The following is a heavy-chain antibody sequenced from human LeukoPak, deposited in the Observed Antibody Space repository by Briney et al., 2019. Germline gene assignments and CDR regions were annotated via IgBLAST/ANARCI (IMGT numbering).Heavy chain of an antibody. Sequence: SVKVSCKASGGTFSSYAISWVRQAPGQGLEWMGGIIPIFGTANYAQKFQGRVTITADESTSTAYMELSSLRSEDTAVYYCAGHDISGSYRRDYYYYYMDVWGKGTTVTVSS. CDR1: GGTFSSYA. V-gene: IGHV1-69*13. CDR3: AGHDISGSYRRDYYYYYMDV. CDR2: IIPIFGTA. D-gene: IGHD1-26*01. J-gene: IGHJ6*03.